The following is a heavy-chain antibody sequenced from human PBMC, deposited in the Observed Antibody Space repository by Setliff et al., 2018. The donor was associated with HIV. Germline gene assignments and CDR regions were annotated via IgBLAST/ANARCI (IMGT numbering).Heavy chain of an antibody. V-gene: IGHV3-23*01. J-gene: IGHJ3*02. CDR2: ISGSGGST. D-gene: IGHD3-10*01. CDR1: GFTFITYA. CDR3: AKDSEPEYYGASASGEAFDI. Sequence: PGESLKISCVASGFTFITYAMSWVRQAPGKGLGWVSSISGSGGSTYYADSVKGRFTISRDNSKNTVYLHMNSLRAEDTAVYYCAKDSEPEYYGASASGEAFDIWGQGTRVTVS.